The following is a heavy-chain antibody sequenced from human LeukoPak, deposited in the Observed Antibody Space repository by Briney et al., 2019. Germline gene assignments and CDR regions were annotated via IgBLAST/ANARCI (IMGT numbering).Heavy chain of an antibody. J-gene: IGHJ4*02. Sequence: SETLSLTCTVSGGSISSSSYYWGWIRQPPGKGLEWIGSIYYSGSTYYNPSLKSRVTISVDTSKNQFSLKLSSVTAEDTAVYYCARDPGYYLDYWGQGTLVTVSS. V-gene: IGHV4-39*07. CDR3: ARDPGYYLDY. CDR2: IYYSGST. CDR1: GGSISSSSYY.